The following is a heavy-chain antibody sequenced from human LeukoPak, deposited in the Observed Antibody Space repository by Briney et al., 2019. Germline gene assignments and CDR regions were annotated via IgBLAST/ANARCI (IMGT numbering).Heavy chain of an antibody. J-gene: IGHJ6*03. CDR1: GYTFTSYG. D-gene: IGHD3-9*01. CDR2: ISAYNGNT. Sequence: ASVKVSCKASGYTFTSYGISWVRQAPGQGLEWMGWISAYNGNTNYAQTLQGRVTMTTDTSTSTAYMELRSLRSDDTAVYYCARSRLSRDILTGYSYMDVWGKGTTVTVSS. CDR3: ARSRLSRDILTGYSYMDV. V-gene: IGHV1-18*01.